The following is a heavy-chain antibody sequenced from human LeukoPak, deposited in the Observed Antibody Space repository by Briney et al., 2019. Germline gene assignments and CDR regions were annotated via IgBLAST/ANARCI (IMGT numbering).Heavy chain of an antibody. V-gene: IGHV4-59*01. CDR2: IYYSGST. CDR1: GGSISSYY. Sequence: SETLSLTCTVSGGSISSYYWGWIRQPPGKGLEWIGYIYYSGSTNYNPSLKSRVTISVDTSKNQFSLKLSSVTAADTAVYYCARGSSTWSQCFGYWGQCTLVTVSS. D-gene: IGHD6-13*01. CDR3: ARGSSTWSQCFGY. J-gene: IGHJ4*02.